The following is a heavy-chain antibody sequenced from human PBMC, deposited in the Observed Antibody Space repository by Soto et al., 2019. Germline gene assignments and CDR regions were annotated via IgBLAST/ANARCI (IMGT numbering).Heavy chain of an antibody. Sequence: QVRLEQSGAEVKKPGSSVRVSCQASGGALTSYPIHWVRQAPGQGLEWMGVIDPMFDTSNLAEKFKARVTFPADASTKTVYMDLTSLRSDYTAVYFCATYPRPYNWIDLWGQGTLLTVSS. D-gene: IGHD1-1*01. CDR3: ATYPRPYNWIDL. V-gene: IGHV1-69*01. CDR1: GGALTSYP. J-gene: IGHJ5*02. CDR2: IDPMFDTS.